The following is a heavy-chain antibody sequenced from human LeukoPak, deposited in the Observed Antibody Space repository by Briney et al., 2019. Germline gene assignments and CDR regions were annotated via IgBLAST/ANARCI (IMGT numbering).Heavy chain of an antibody. D-gene: IGHD3-22*01. Sequence: GASVKVSCKASGYTFTSYGISWVRQAPGQGLEWMGWISAYNGNTNYAQKLQGRVTMTTDTSTSTAYMELRSLRSDDTAVYYCARGPRNYYDSSGYHYWGQGTLVTVSS. CDR3: ARGPRNYYDSSGYHY. CDR2: ISAYNGNT. CDR1: GYTFTSYG. V-gene: IGHV1-18*01. J-gene: IGHJ4*02.